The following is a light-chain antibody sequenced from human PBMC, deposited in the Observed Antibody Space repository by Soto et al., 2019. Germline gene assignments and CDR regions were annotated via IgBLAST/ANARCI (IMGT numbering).Light chain of an antibody. CDR1: QNIRSH. CDR2: SAS. V-gene: IGKV1-39*01. CDR3: QQSYTPPPIT. Sequence: DIKMTQSTSAQSASGGDTISMTCPASQNIRSHLNWYQQKPGKAPELLIYSASRLQSGVPSRFGGSGSGTDFTISISDLQPEDFATYYCQQSYTPPPITFGLGTRLEIK. J-gene: IGKJ5*01.